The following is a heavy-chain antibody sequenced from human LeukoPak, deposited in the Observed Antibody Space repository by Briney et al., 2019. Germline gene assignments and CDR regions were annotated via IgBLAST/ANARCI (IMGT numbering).Heavy chain of an antibody. CDR2: MYYSGST. CDR3: ARGGYDFWSGYPLKGMDV. V-gene: IGHV4-30-4*01. Sequence: SQTLSLTCTVSGGSISSGDYYWSWIRQPPGKGLEWIGYMYYSGSTYYNPSLKSRVTISVDTSKNQFSLKLSSVTAADTAVYYCARGGYDFWSGYPLKGMDVWGQGTSVTVSS. CDR1: GGSISSGDYY. J-gene: IGHJ6*01. D-gene: IGHD3-3*01.